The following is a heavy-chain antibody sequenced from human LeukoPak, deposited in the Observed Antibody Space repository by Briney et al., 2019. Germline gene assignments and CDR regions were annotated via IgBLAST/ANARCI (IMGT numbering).Heavy chain of an antibody. Sequence: SETLSLTCTVSGGSISSSGYFWGWIRQPPGKGLEWIGSIYYSGSTYYKSSLKSRVTISVDTSKNQFSLKLSSVTAADTAVYYCARSVVRYYGSGSYYGYYYYMDVWGKGTTVTVSS. V-gene: IGHV4-39*01. D-gene: IGHD3-10*01. J-gene: IGHJ6*03. CDR2: IYYSGST. CDR1: GGSISSSGYF. CDR3: ARSVVRYYGSGSYYGYYYYMDV.